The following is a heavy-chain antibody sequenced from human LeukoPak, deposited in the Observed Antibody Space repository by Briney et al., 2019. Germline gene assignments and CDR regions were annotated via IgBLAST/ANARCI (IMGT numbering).Heavy chain of an antibody. J-gene: IGHJ4*02. Sequence: GGSLRLSCAASGFTFSSYGMQWVRQAPGKGLEWVAVIWYDGSNKYYADSVKGRFTISRDNSKNTLYLQMNSLRAEDTAVYYCARGRYYDSSGYFDYWGQGTLVTVSS. D-gene: IGHD3-22*01. V-gene: IGHV3-33*01. CDR1: GFTFSSYG. CDR3: ARGRYYDSSGYFDY. CDR2: IWYDGSNK.